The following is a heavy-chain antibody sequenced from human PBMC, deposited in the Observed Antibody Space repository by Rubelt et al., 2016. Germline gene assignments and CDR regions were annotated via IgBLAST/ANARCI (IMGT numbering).Heavy chain of an antibody. D-gene: IGHD1-1*01. CDR2: IYYSGSA. V-gene: IGHV4-31*03. J-gene: IGHJ4*02. Sequence: QVQLQESGPGLVKPSPTLSLTCTVSGGSISSGGYSWIWIRQHPGKGLEWIGYIYYSGSAYDKPFLKSRVCMSVATSKNKFSLKVFSVTAPDTAVYYCARTRRLESTGLYYFEYWGQGSLVTVSS. CDR1: GGSISSGGYS. CDR3: ARTRRLESTGLYYFEY.